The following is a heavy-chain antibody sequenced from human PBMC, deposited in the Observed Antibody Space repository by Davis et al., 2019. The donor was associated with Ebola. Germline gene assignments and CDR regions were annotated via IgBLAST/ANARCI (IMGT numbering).Heavy chain of an antibody. J-gene: IGHJ4*02. V-gene: IGHV1-2*02. CDR2: INPNSGGT. D-gene: IGHD3-3*01. Sequence: ASVKVSCKASGYTFTSYYMHWVRQAPGQGLEWMGWINPNSGGTNYAQKFQGRVTMTRDTSISTAYMELSRLRSEDTAVYYCARDFFEWCFDYWGQGTLVTVSS. CDR3: ARDFFEWCFDY. CDR1: GYTFTSYY.